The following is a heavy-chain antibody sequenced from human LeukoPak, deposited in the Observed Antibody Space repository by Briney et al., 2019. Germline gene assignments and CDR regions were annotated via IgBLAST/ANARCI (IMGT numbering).Heavy chain of an antibody. Sequence: ASVKVSCKASAYTFTRYGITWVRQATGQGLEWMGWMNPNSGNTGYAQKFQGRVTMTRNTSISTAYMELSSLRSEDTAVYYCARVERGYDFWSGYYHGGYYYYGMDVWGQGTTVTVSS. CDR1: AYTFTRYG. D-gene: IGHD3-3*01. J-gene: IGHJ6*02. V-gene: IGHV1-8*01. CDR3: ARVERGYDFWSGYYHGGYYYYGMDV. CDR2: MNPNSGNT.